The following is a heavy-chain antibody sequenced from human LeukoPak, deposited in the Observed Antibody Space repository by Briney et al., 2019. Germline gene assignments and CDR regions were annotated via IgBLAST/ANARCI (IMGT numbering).Heavy chain of an antibody. CDR2: INPNSGGT. V-gene: IGHV1-2*02. Sequence: ASVKVSCKASGYTFTGYYMHWVRQAPGQGLEWMGWINPNSGGTNYAQKFQGRVTMTTDTSTSTAYMELRSLRSDDTAVYYCARALCSSTSCYYYYYMDVWGKGTTVTISS. D-gene: IGHD2-2*01. CDR1: GYTFTGYY. J-gene: IGHJ6*03. CDR3: ARALCSSTSCYYYYYMDV.